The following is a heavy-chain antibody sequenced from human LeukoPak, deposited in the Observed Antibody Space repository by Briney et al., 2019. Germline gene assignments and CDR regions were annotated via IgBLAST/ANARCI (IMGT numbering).Heavy chain of an antibody. CDR3: ARDAHYDFWSGYYSTWPLGY. Sequence: GGSLRLSCAASGFTFSSYSINWVRQAPGKGLEWVSSISSSISYIYYADSVKDRFTISRVNAKNSLYLQMNSLRAEDTAVYYCARDAHYDFWSGYYSTWPLGYWGQGTLVTVSS. J-gene: IGHJ4*02. D-gene: IGHD3-3*01. CDR1: GFTFSSYS. CDR2: ISSSISYI. V-gene: IGHV3-21*01.